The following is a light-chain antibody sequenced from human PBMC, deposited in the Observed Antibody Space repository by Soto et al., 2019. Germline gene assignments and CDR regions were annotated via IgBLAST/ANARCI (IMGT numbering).Light chain of an antibody. Sequence: DIQMTQSPSSLSASVGDRVTMSCQASHDIKKYLNWYQVKPGEAPKLLIWAASNLETGVPSRFSGRGSGTDFSLTISSLHPEDVGVYYCQQHDDLPLTFGGGTKVEIK. CDR1: HDIKKY. V-gene: IGKV1-33*01. J-gene: IGKJ4*01. CDR3: QQHDDLPLT. CDR2: AAS.